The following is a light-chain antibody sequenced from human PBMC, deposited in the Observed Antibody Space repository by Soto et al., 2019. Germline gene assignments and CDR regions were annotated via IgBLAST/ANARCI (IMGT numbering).Light chain of an antibody. CDR3: QQYENLPT. J-gene: IGKJ5*01. CDR1: QDINKN. V-gene: IGKV1-33*01. Sequence: IQMTQSPSSLSASVGDRVTITCQASQDINKNLIWYQQKPGKAPKLLIYDASDLETGVPSRFSGSGSGTGFTFTISSLQPEDIATYYCQQYENLPTFGQGTRLEIK. CDR2: DAS.